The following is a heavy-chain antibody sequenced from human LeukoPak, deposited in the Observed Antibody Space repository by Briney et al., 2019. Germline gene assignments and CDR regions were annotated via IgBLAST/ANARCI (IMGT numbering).Heavy chain of an antibody. CDR3: VRGPYGASISKWFDP. CDR2: IYYSGDT. CDR1: RGSISGYS. D-gene: IGHD4/OR15-4a*01. J-gene: IGHJ5*02. V-gene: IGHV4-59*01. Sequence: PSETLSLTCTVSRGSISGYSWSWIRQSPGGGLEWIGYIYYSGDTAYNPSLRSRVTLSVDTSKNQFSLQLRSVTTADTAVYYCVRGPYGASISKWFDPWGQGTQVIVSP.